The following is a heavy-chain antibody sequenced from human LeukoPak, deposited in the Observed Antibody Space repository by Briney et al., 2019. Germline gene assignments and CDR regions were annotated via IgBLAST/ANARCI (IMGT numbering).Heavy chain of an antibody. CDR1: GFTVSSNY. V-gene: IGHV3-66*01. CDR2: IYSGGST. Sequence: QAGGSLRLSCAASGFTVSSNYISWVRQAPGKGLEWVSIIYSGGSTFYADSVKGRFSISRDNSKNTVYLQMNSLIAEDTAVYYCARDNFDYWGQGTLVTVSS. CDR3: ARDNFDY. J-gene: IGHJ4*02.